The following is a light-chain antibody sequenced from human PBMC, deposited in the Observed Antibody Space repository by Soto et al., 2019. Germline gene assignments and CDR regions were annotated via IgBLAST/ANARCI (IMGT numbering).Light chain of an antibody. Sequence: EFVLTQSPVPLSLSPGERATLSCRASHFISTNYLAWYQQRSGQAPRLLIYGTSTRATGIPDRFSGSGSGTAFSLPISRLEPEDFAVYFCQQYATSPTWTFGHGTKVES. J-gene: IGKJ1*01. V-gene: IGKV3-20*01. CDR1: HFISTNY. CDR3: QQYATSPTWT. CDR2: GTS.